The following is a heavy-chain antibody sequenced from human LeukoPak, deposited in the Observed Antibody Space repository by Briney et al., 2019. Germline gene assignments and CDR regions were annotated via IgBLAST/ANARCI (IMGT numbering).Heavy chain of an antibody. CDR3: ARFSPRAMGNYLDF. CDR1: GGSISSSSYY. CDR2: IYYSGST. D-gene: IGHD7-27*01. Sequence: SETLSLTCTVSGGSISSSSYYWGWIRQPPGKGLEWIGSIYYSGSTNYNPSLKSRVTISVDTSKNQFSLKLSSVTAADTAVYYCARFSPRAMGNYLDFWGQGTLVTVSS. V-gene: IGHV4-39*07. J-gene: IGHJ4*02.